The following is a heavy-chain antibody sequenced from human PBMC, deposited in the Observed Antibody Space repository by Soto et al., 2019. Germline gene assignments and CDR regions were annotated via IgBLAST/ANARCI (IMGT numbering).Heavy chain of an antibody. Sequence: GGSLRLSCAASGFTFDDYAMHWVRQAPGKGLEWVSGISWNSGSIGYADSVKGRFTISRDNAKNSLYLQMNSLRAEDTALYYCAKDNLVRGVRYYYYGMDVWGQGTTVTVSS. V-gene: IGHV3-9*01. CDR3: AKDNLVRGVRYYYYGMDV. J-gene: IGHJ6*02. CDR1: GFTFDDYA. CDR2: ISWNSGSI. D-gene: IGHD3-10*01.